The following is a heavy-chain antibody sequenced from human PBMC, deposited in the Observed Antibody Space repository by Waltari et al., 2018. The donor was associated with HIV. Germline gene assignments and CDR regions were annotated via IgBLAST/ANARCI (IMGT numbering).Heavy chain of an antibody. Sequence: EVQLVESGGGLVQPGGSLRLSCAASGFTFSRYWMHWVRPAPGKGLVWVSRINSDGSNTDYADSVSGRITISRDNAKNTLYLEMNSLRAEDTAVYYCARGLSLGDRYRIDYFHYWGQGALVTVSS. D-gene: IGHD4-17*01. J-gene: IGHJ4*02. CDR3: ARGLSLGDRYRIDYFHY. V-gene: IGHV3-74*01. CDR2: INSDGSNT. CDR1: GFTFSRYW.